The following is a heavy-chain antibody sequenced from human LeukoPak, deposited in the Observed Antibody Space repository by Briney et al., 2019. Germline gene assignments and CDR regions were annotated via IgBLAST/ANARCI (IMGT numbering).Heavy chain of an antibody. J-gene: IGHJ6*02. CDR2: IYYSGST. CDR1: GGSISSSSYY. V-gene: IGHV4-39*01. D-gene: IGHD2-2*01. CDR3: ARQVGYCSSTSCYSYGMDV. Sequence: PSETLSLTCTVSGGSISSSSYYWGWIRQPPGKGLEWIGSIYYSGSTYYNPSLKSRVTISVDTSKNQFSLKLSSVTAADTAVYYCARQVGYCSSTSCYSYGMDVWGQGTTVTVSS.